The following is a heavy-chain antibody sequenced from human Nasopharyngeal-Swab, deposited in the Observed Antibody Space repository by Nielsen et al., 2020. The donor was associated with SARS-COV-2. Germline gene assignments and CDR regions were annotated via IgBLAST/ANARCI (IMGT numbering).Heavy chain of an antibody. CDR2: ISYSGST. V-gene: IGHV4-31*11. Sequence: LRLSCAVSGGSTSSDGYYWSWIRQLPGKGLEWIGYISYSGSTYYNPSLQSRVTISVDSSKNHFSLKLSSVTAADTAVYFCAREGPRITGTSRYYYYIDVWGKGTTVTVSS. CDR1: GGSTSSDGYY. CDR3: AREGPRITGTSRYYYYIDV. D-gene: IGHD1-7*01. J-gene: IGHJ6*03.